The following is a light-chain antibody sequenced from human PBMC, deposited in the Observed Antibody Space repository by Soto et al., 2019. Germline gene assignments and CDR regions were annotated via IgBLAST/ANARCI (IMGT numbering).Light chain of an antibody. CDR1: LDIMRY. Sequence: DIQLTQSPSAVSASXGDRVTLSSRVGLDIMRYLLLFHQKSGKAXKRLIXYGSSLHSGVQSRLGAGGSEKEYTLIITDLQPEDSATYYCIHHNGYPPYTFGQGTKVDIK. J-gene: IGKJ2*01. CDR2: YGS. V-gene: IGKV1-17*03. CDR3: IHHNGYPPYT.